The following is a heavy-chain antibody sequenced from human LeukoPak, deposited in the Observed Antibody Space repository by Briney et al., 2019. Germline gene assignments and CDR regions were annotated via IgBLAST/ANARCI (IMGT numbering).Heavy chain of an antibody. J-gene: IGHJ4*02. CDR1: GSSFTSYG. CDR3: ARDRSPYSKYVQRQDY. V-gene: IGHV1-18*01. Sequence: ASVKVSCQASGSSFTSYGVTWVRQAPGQGLEWMGWISAYYGNTNYAQKFQGRVTMTTDTATSTAYMEVRSLRSDDTAIYYCARDRSPYSKYVQRQDYWGQGTLVTVSS. D-gene: IGHD4-11*01. CDR2: ISAYYGNT.